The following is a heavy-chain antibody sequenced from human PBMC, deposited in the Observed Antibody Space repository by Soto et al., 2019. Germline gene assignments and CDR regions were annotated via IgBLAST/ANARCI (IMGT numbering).Heavy chain of an antibody. Sequence: GGSLRLSCAASGFTFSSYSMNWVRQAPGKGLEWVSSISSSSGYIYYADSVKGRFTISRDNAKNSLYLQMNSLRAEDTAVYYCARGIAGWRDYFDYWGQGTLVTVSS. V-gene: IGHV3-21*01. CDR3: ARGIAGWRDYFDY. CDR2: ISSSSGYI. D-gene: IGHD6-13*01. J-gene: IGHJ4*02. CDR1: GFTFSSYS.